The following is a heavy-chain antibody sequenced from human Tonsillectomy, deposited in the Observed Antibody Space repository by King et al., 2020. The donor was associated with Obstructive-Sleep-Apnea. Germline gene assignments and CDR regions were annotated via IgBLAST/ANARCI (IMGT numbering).Heavy chain of an antibody. J-gene: IGHJ4*02. V-gene: IGHV4-59*08. CDR1: GGSIRDFH. Sequence: QLQESGPGLVKPSETLSLTCTVSGGSIRDFHWSWLRQSPEKGLEFLASIFHTGSTTYNPSLRSRVTISIDMSKEQFSLKLNSVTAADTALYFCARHEYGVGYAYWGQGTLVTVSS. CDR3: ARHEYGVGYAY. CDR2: IFHTGST. D-gene: IGHD2-2*01.